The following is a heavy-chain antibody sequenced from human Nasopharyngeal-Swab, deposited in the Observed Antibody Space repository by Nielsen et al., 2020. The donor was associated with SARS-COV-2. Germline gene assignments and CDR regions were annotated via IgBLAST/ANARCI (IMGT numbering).Heavy chain of an antibody. Sequence: GESLKISCAASGFTFSDYYMSWIRQAPGKGLEWVSYISSSSSYTNYADSVKGRFTISRDNAKNSLYLQMNSLRAEDTAVYYCARGGGSYPTGYYGMDVWGQGTTVTVSS. CDR2: ISSSSSYT. CDR1: GFTFSDYY. D-gene: IGHD1-26*01. V-gene: IGHV3-11*05. J-gene: IGHJ6*02. CDR3: ARGGGSYPTGYYGMDV.